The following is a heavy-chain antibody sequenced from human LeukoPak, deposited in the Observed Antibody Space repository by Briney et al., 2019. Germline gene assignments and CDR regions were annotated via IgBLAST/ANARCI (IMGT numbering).Heavy chain of an antibody. Sequence: ASVKVSCKASGYTFTSYGISWVRQAPGQGFEWMGWISAYNGNTNYAQKLQGRVTMTTDTSTSTAYMELRSLRSDDTAVYYCARETIGYCSSTSCPPFDYWGQGTLVTVSS. D-gene: IGHD2-2*01. CDR1: GYTFTSYG. V-gene: IGHV1-18*01. CDR3: ARETIGYCSSTSCPPFDY. J-gene: IGHJ4*02. CDR2: ISAYNGNT.